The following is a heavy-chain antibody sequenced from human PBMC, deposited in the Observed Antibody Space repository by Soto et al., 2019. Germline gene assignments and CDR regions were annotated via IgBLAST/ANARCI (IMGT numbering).Heavy chain of an antibody. Sequence: GASVKVSCKASGYTFSSYGISWVRQAPGQGLEWMGWISAYNANTNYAQKVQGRVTMTTDTSTSTVYMELRSLRSDDTAVYYCAREVSSTSGWTLYFEHWGQGTPVTVSS. V-gene: IGHV1-18*01. CDR1: GYTFSSYG. CDR3: AREVSSTSGWTLYFEH. D-gene: IGHD6-19*01. CDR2: ISAYNANT. J-gene: IGHJ4*02.